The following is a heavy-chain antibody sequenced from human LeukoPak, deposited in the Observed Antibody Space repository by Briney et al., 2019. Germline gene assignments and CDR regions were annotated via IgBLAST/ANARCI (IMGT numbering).Heavy chain of an antibody. D-gene: IGHD2/OR15-2a*01. J-gene: IGHJ4*02. CDR2: IFPGDSDT. CDR1: GYSFTSYW. V-gene: IGHV5-51*01. CDR3: ARRPRYDFGPHFDY. Sequence: GASLKISCKASGYSFTSYWIGWVRQMPGKGLEEMGIIFPGDSDTRYSPSFQGQVTISADKSISTAYLQWTSLKASDTATYYCARRPRYDFGPHFDYWGQGTLVTVSS.